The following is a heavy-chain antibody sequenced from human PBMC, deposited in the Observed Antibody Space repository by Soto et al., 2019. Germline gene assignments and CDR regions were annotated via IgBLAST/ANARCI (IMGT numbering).Heavy chain of an antibody. CDR2: IKSKTDGGTT. CDR3: TTVRVGCGELYGMDV. V-gene: IGHV3-15*01. D-gene: IGHD3-10*01. Sequence: GGSLRLSCAASGFTFSNAWMSWVRQAPGKGLEWVGRIKSKTDGGTTDYAAPVKGRFTISRDDSKNTLYLQMNSLKTEETAVYYCTTVRVGCGELYGMDVWGQGTTVTVSS. CDR1: GFTFSNAW. J-gene: IGHJ6*02.